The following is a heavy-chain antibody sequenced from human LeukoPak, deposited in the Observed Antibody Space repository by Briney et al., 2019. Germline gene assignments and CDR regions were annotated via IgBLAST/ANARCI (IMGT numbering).Heavy chain of an antibody. Sequence: SETLPLTCTVSGGSISSNYWSWIRQPAGKGLEWIGRIYTSGSTNYNPSLKSRVTMSVDTSKNQFSLKLSSVTAADTAVYYCASTFSSTSPDVWGKGTTVTVSS. D-gene: IGHD2-2*01. V-gene: IGHV4-4*07. J-gene: IGHJ6*04. CDR1: GGSISSNY. CDR3: ASTFSSTSPDV. CDR2: IYTSGST.